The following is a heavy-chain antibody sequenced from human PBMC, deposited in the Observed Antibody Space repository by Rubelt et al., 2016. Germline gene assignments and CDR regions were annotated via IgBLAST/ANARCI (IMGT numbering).Heavy chain of an antibody. CDR3: AAQYCSGGSCYSVYYYGMDV. CDR2: ISAYNGNT. CDR1: GYTFTSYG. D-gene: IGHD2-15*01. Sequence: QVQLVQSGAEVKKPGASVKVSCKASGYTFTSYGISWVRQAPGQGLEWMGWISAYNGNTNYAQKLQGRVTMTTDTSTSTAYMELRSLRSDDTAVYYCAAQYCSGGSCYSVYYYGMDVWGQGTTVTVSS. J-gene: IGHJ6*02. V-gene: IGHV1-18*01.